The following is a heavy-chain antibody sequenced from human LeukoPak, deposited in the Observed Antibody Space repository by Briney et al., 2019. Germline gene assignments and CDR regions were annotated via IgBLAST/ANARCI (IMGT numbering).Heavy chain of an antibody. Sequence: SQTLSLTCAISGESVSSNRAAWNWIRQSPSRGLEWLGRTYYRSKWYNDYAVSVKSRITINPDTSKNQFSLQLNSVTPEDTAVYYCARDDPGTGTTSNYYSMDVWGKGTTVTVSS. J-gene: IGHJ6*03. CDR3: ARDDPGTGTTSNYYSMDV. CDR1: GESVSSNRAA. D-gene: IGHD1-1*01. CDR2: TYYRSKWYN. V-gene: IGHV6-1*01.